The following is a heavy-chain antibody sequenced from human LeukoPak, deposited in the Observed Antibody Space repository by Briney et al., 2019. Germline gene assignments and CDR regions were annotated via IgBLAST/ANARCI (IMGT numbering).Heavy chain of an antibody. V-gene: IGHV3-66*01. CDR3: ARVGSAYYYYMDV. CDR1: GFTVSSNY. Sequence: GGSLLLSCAASGFTVSSNYMSWVRQAPGKGLEWVSVIYSGGSTYYADSVKGRFTISRDNSKNTLYLQMNSLRAEDTAVYYCARVGSAYYYYMDVWGKGTTVTISS. D-gene: IGHD3-10*01. CDR2: IYSGGST. J-gene: IGHJ6*03.